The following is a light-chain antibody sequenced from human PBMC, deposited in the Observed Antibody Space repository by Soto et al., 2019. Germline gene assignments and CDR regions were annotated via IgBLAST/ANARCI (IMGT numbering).Light chain of an antibody. CDR3: SSYTSSSSYV. J-gene: IGLJ1*01. V-gene: IGLV2-14*01. CDR1: SSDVGGYKY. CDR2: DVS. Sequence: QSVLTQPASVSGSPGQSIAISCTGTSSDVGGYKYVSWYQQYPGKAPKLMIYDVSNRPSGVSDRFSGSKSGNTASLTISGLQSYFEADYYCSSYTSSSSYVVGTGTKVTVL.